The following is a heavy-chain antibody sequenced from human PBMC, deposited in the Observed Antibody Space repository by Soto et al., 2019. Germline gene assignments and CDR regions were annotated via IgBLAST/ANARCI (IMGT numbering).Heavy chain of an antibody. J-gene: IGHJ5*02. Sequence: GGSLRLSCAASGFTFSSYAMSWVRQAPGKGLEWVSAISGSGGSTYYADSVKGRFTISRDNSKNTLYLQMNSLRAEDTAVYYCAKGHILTGYPSPPNWFDPWGQGTLVTVSS. CDR1: GFTFSSYA. CDR2: ISGSGGST. CDR3: AKGHILTGYPSPPNWFDP. V-gene: IGHV3-23*01. D-gene: IGHD3-9*01.